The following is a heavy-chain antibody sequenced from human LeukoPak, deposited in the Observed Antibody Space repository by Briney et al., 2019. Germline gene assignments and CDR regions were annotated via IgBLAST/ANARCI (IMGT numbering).Heavy chain of an antibody. V-gene: IGHV3-9*01. CDR2: ISWNSGSI. D-gene: IGHD6-19*01. J-gene: IGHJ4*02. CDR3: AVTESSGFHRDFGY. CDR1: GFTFDDYA. Sequence: PGGSLRLSCAASGFTFDDYAMHWVRQAPGKGLEWVSGISWNSGSIGYADSVKGRFTISRDNAKNSLYLQMNSLRAEDTALYYRAVTESSGFHRDFGYWGQGTLVTVPP.